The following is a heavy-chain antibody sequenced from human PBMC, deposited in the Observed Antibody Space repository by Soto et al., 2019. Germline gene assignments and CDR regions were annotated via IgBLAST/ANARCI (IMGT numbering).Heavy chain of an antibody. Sequence: GSLRLSCAASGFTVSSNYMTWVRQAPGKGLEWVSVIYTGGSTYYADSVKGRFTISRHNSKNTLYLQMDSLRAEDTAVYYCARGISPLFDYWGQGILVTVS. CDR1: GFTVSSNY. CDR3: ARGISPLFDY. CDR2: IYTGGST. V-gene: IGHV3-53*04. J-gene: IGHJ4*02. D-gene: IGHD3-3*02.